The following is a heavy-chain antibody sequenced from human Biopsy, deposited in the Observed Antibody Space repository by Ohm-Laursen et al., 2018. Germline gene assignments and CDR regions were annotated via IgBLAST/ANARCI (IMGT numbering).Heavy chain of an antibody. Sequence: SVKVSCTASGYTFTGQYLHWVRQVPGQGLEWMGGINPPRGTTKFAQDFQGRVTMPRNTSITTAYMELRRLRSADTAVYYWAMGQDLRGVAEYFQHWGQGALVIVSS. CDR2: INPPRGTT. V-gene: IGHV1-2*02. D-gene: IGHD2-15*01. CDR1: GYTFTGQY. CDR3: AMGQDLRGVAEYFQH. J-gene: IGHJ1*01.